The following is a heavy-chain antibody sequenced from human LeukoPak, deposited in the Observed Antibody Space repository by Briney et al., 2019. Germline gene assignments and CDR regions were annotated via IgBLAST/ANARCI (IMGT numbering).Heavy chain of an antibody. J-gene: IGHJ5*02. D-gene: IGHD1-26*01. Sequence: ASVKVSCEASGYSFTSYYMHWVRQAPGQGLEWMRFINPSGSSAAYAQKFQGRLTMTRDMFTSTDYMELTSLTSDDTAVYYCARDNSVGETAWWFDPWGQGTLVTVSS. CDR2: INPSGSSA. CDR1: GYSFTSYY. V-gene: IGHV1-46*01. CDR3: ARDNSVGETAWWFDP.